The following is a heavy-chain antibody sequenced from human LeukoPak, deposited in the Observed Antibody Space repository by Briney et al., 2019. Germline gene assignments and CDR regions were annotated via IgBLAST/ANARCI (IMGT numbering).Heavy chain of an antibody. CDR2: ISAYNGNT. CDR3: ARDKATVTTSYYYYGMDV. J-gene: IGHJ6*02. D-gene: IGHD4-17*01. Sequence: ASVKVSCKASGYTFTSYGISWVGQAPGQGLEWMGWISAYNGNTNYAQKLQGRVTMTTDTSTSTAYMELRSLRSDDTAVYYCARDKATVTTSYYYYGMDVWGQGTTVTVSS. V-gene: IGHV1-18*01. CDR1: GYTFTSYG.